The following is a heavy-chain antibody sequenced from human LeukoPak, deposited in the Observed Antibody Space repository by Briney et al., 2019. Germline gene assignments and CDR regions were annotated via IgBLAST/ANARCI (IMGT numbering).Heavy chain of an antibody. J-gene: IGHJ6*02. CDR1: GYTFTSYG. CDR3: ARDCHCAKYSSGWFRYPPVGNYYGMDV. D-gene: IGHD6-19*01. CDR2: ISAYNGNT. Sequence: ASVTVSCKASGYTFTSYGISWVRQAPGQGVERMGWISAYNGNTNYAKKLQGRVTMTTDTSTSTAYMELRSLRSDHTAVYYCARDCHCAKYSSGWFRYPPVGNYYGMDVWGQGTTVTVSS. V-gene: IGHV1-18*01.